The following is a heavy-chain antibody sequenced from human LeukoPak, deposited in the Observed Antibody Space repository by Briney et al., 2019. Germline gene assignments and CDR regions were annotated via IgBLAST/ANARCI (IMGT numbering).Heavy chain of an antibody. J-gene: IGHJ6*03. CDR3: ARDAGFGGNSDYYYMDV. CDR2: ISSSSSTV. CDR1: GFTFSSYS. Sequence: PGGSLILSCAASGFTFSSYSMNWVRQAPGKGLEWVSYISSSSSTVYYADSVKGRFSISKDYAKNSLYLQMNSLRAEDTAVYFCARDAGFGGNSDYYYMDVWGKGTTVTVSS. V-gene: IGHV3-48*01. D-gene: IGHD4-23*01.